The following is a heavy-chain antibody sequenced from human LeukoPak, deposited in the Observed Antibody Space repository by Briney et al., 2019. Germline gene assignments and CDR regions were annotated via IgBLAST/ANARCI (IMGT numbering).Heavy chain of an antibody. J-gene: IGHJ3*02. Sequence: GASVKVSCKASGYTFTSYPMHWVRQAPGQRLEWMGWINAGNGNTKYSQKFQGRVTITRDTSASTAYMELSSLRYEDTAVYYCARGFLYGDTAIGDAFDIWGQGTMVTVSS. CDR1: GYTFTSYP. CDR2: INAGNGNT. D-gene: IGHD5-18*01. CDR3: ARGFLYGDTAIGDAFDI. V-gene: IGHV1-3*01.